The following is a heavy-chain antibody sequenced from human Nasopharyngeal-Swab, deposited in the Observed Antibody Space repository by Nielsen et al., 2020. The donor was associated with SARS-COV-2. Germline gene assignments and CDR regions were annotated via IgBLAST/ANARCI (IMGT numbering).Heavy chain of an antibody. Sequence: SVKVSCKASGGTFSSYAISWVRQAPGQGLEWMGGIIPIFGTANYAQKFQGRVTITADKSTSTAYMDLSSLRSEDTAVYYCARRGRCSGSSCDMDVWGQGTTVTVSS. CDR3: ARRGRCSGSSCDMDV. D-gene: IGHD2-2*01. CDR2: IIPIFGTA. CDR1: GGTFSSYA. V-gene: IGHV1-69*06. J-gene: IGHJ6*02.